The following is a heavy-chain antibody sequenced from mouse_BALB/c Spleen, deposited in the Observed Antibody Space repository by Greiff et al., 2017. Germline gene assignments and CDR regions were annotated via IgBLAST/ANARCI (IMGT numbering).Heavy chain of an antibody. CDR1: GYTFTSYY. CDR2: INPSNGGT. V-gene: IGHV1S81*02. CDR3: TRSEYGNYWFAY. J-gene: IGHJ3*01. Sequence: VQLHQSGAELVKPGASVKLSCKASGYTFTSYYMYWVKQRPGQGLEWIGEINPSNGGTNFNEKFKSKATLTVDKSSSTAYMQLSSLTSEDSAVYYCTRSEYGNYWFAYWGQGTLVTVSA. D-gene: IGHD2-10*02.